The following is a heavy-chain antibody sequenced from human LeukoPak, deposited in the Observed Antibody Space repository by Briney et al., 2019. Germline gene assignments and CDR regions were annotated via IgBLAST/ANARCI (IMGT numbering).Heavy chain of an antibody. CDR3: ARGGYCGGDCYFYY. D-gene: IGHD2-21*02. Sequence: SETLSLTCTVSGGSISNYYWSWIRQPPGKGLEWIGYIYYSGSTNYNPSLKSRVTISVDTSKNQFSLRLSSVTAADTAVYYCARGGYCGGDCYFYYWGQGTLVTVSS. CDR2: IYYSGST. J-gene: IGHJ4*02. CDR1: GGSISNYY. V-gene: IGHV4-59*08.